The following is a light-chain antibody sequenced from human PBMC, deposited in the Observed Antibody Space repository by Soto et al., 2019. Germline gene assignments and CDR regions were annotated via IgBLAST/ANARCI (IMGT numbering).Light chain of an antibody. V-gene: IGKV3-20*01. CDR2: DVS. Sequence: EIVLTQSPGTLSLSPGERATLSCRASQSVSSSYLAWYQQKPGQAPRLLIYDVSRRATGIRYRFSGSGSGTDLTLNISRLEPEDFAVYYCQEYGSSPRTFDQGTTVDIK. J-gene: IGKJ1*01. CDR3: QEYGSSPRT. CDR1: QSVSSSY.